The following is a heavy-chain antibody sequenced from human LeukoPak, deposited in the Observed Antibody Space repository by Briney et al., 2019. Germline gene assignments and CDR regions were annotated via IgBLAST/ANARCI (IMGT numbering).Heavy chain of an antibody. CDR1: GGSISSGGYY. CDR2: IYHTGST. CDR3: ARVPGPNWFDP. J-gene: IGHJ5*02. V-gene: IGHV4-30-2*01. Sequence: SETLSLTCTVSGGSISSGGYYWSWIRQPPGKGLEWIGYIYHTGSTYYSPSLKSRVTISVDTSKNQFSLKLSSVTAADTAVYYCARVPGPNWFDPWGQGTLVTVSS.